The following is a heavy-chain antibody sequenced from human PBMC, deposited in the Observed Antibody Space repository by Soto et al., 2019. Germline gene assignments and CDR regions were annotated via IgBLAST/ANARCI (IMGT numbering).Heavy chain of an antibody. CDR3: ARVTLYSSSSDCDC. V-gene: IGHV4-30-2*01. Sequence: QLQLQESGSGLVKPSQTLSLTCAVSSGSISSGGYSWSWIRQPPGKDLEWIGYIYHSGITYYNPSLKRRVTIAVDSSKNQCSLNLRSVTAADTAVYYWARVTLYSSSSDCDCWGQGTLVTVAS. CDR2: IYHSGIT. D-gene: IGHD6-6*01. CDR1: SGSISSGGYS. J-gene: IGHJ4*02.